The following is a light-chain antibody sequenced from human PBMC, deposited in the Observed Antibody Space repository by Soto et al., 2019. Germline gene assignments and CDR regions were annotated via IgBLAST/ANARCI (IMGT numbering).Light chain of an antibody. CDR1: QSVSSSY. J-gene: IGKJ4*01. V-gene: IGKV3-20*01. CDR2: GAS. CDR3: EQYDKSIT. Sequence: EILFMQSTGALSLSPGERATLACRASQSVSSSYLAWYQQKPGQAPRLLIYGASSRATGIPDRFSGSGSGTDFTLTINSLETEDFAVYYCEQYDKSITFGGGAKVDIK.